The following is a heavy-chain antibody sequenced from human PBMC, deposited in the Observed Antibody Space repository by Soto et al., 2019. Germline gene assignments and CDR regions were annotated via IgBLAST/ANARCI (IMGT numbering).Heavy chain of an antibody. V-gene: IGHV5-51*01. CDR1: GYSFTSYW. Sequence: GESLKISCKGSGYSFTSYWIGWVRQMPGKGLEWMGIIYPGDSDTRYSPSFQGRFTISRDNAKNSLYLQMNSLRAEDTAVYYCARDHKGGYYYYGMDVWGQGTTVTVSS. CDR2: IYPGDSDT. CDR3: ARDHKGGYYYYGMDV. J-gene: IGHJ6*02.